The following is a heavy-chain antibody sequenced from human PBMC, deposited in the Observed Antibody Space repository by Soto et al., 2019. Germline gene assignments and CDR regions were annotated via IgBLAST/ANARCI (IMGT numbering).Heavy chain of an antibody. Sequence: EVQLVESGGGLVKPGGSLRLSCAASGFTFNSYSMNWVRQAPGKGLEWVSSMSRSRRYIYYADSVKGRFTISRDNARNSVYLQMHSLRAEDTAVYYCARDGGVAASLSNYFDYWGQGTLVTVSS. D-gene: IGHD2-15*01. CDR3: ARDGGVAASLSNYFDY. CDR1: GFTFNSYS. V-gene: IGHV3-21*01. J-gene: IGHJ4*02. CDR2: MSRSRRYI.